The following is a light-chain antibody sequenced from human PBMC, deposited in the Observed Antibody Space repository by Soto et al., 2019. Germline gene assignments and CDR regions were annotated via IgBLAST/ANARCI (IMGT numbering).Light chain of an antibody. CDR3: QQRSNLST. J-gene: IGKJ3*01. Sequence: EIVLTQSPATLSLSPGERATLSCRASQSVSSYLAWYQQKPGQAPRLLIYDASNRATGIPDRFSGSGSGTAFTITISSLEPEDFAVYYCQQRSNLSTFGPGSKVDIK. CDR2: DAS. CDR1: QSVSSY. V-gene: IGKV3-11*01.